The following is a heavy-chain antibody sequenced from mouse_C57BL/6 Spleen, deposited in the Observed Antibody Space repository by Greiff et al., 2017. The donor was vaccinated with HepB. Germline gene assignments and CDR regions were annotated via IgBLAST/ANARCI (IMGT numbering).Heavy chain of an antibody. V-gene: IGHV1-82*01. Sequence: QVQLQQSGPELVKPGASVKISCKASGYAFSSSWMNWVKQRPGKGLEWIGRIYPGDGDTNYNGKFKGKATLTADKSSSTAYMQLSSLTSEDSAVYFCARRGDLRNYAMDYWGQGTSVTVSS. CDR3: ARRGDLRNYAMDY. CDR2: IYPGDGDT. J-gene: IGHJ4*01. CDR1: GYAFSSSW.